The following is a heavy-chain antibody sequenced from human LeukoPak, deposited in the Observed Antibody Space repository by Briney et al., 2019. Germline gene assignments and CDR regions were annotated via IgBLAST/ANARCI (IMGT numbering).Heavy chain of an antibody. D-gene: IGHD3-9*01. CDR3: ARVPTSYDILTGYYLSVGNDAFDI. CDR1: GGSISSYY. Sequence: TSETLSLTCTVSGGSISSYYWSWIRQPPGKGLEWIGYIYYSGSTNYNPSLKSRVTISVDTSKNQFSLKLSSVTAADTAVYYCARVPTSYDILTGYYLSVGNDAFDIWGQGTMVTVSS. CDR2: IYYSGST. V-gene: IGHV4-59*01. J-gene: IGHJ3*02.